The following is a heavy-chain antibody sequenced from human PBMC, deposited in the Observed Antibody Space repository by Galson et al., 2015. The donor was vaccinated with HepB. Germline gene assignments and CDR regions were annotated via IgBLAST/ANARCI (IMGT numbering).Heavy chain of an antibody. CDR1: GFTFSMYW. CDR3: ARDGDYSGYDSYYFDY. J-gene: IGHJ4*02. Sequence: SLRLSCAASGFTFSMYWMYWVRQAPGKGLVWVSRTNIDGSYIYYADSVKGRFTISRDNAKNSLYLQMNSLRAEDTAVYYCARDGDYSGYDSYYFDYWGQGTLVTVSS. V-gene: IGHV3-21*01. D-gene: IGHD5-12*01. CDR2: TNIDGSYI.